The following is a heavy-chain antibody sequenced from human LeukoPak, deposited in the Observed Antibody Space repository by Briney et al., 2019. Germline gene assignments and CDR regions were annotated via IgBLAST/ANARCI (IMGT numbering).Heavy chain of an antibody. CDR1: KFTFSHYG. J-gene: IGHJ4*02. D-gene: IGHD4-11*01. V-gene: IGHV3-33*06. CDR3: AKDAQRGFDYSNSLEY. Sequence: PGRSLRLSCAASKFTFSHYGMHWVRQAPGKGLQWVAVIWSDGTNQYYADSVKGRFTISRDNSNKMVYLQMNSLRAVDTGVYYCAKDAQRGFDYSNSLEYWGQGALVIVSS. CDR2: IWSDGTNQ.